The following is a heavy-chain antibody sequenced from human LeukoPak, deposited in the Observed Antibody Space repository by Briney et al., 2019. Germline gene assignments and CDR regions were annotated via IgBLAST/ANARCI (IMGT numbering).Heavy chain of an antibody. Sequence: ASVKVSCKASGYTFTSYYMHWVRQSLGQGLEWMGIINPSDGSTSYAQKFQGRVTMTRDTSTSTVYMDLSSLRSEDTAVYYCARRPPSYDSSGYYRDYWGQGTLVTVSS. CDR2: INPSDGST. CDR3: ARRPPSYDSSGYYRDY. J-gene: IGHJ4*02. CDR1: GYTFTSYY. V-gene: IGHV1-46*01. D-gene: IGHD3-22*01.